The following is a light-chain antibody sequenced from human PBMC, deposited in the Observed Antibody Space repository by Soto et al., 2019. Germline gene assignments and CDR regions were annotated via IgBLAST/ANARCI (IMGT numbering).Light chain of an antibody. CDR2: DAS. V-gene: IGKV1-5*01. J-gene: IGKJ1*01. Sequence: DIQMTQSPSTLSASVGDRVTITCRASQSLNSLLAWYQQKPGRAPKLLIYDASTLVRGVPSRFSGRGSGTEFTLTISSLQADDYATFYCQQYHTDWTFGQGTKVDIK. CDR1: QSLNSL. CDR3: QQYHTDWT.